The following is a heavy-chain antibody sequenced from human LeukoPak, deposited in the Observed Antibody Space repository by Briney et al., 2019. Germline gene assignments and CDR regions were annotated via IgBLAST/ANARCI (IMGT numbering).Heavy chain of an antibody. V-gene: IGHV3-30*02. CDR3: AKAPGITMVRGVTDYYYMDV. CDR1: GFTFSSYD. Sequence: GGSLRLSCAASGFTFSSYDMHWVRQAPGKGLEWVAFIRYDGSNKYYADSVKGRFTISRDNSKNTLYLQMNSLRAEDTAVYYCAKAPGITMVRGVTDYYYMDVWGKGTTVTISS. J-gene: IGHJ6*03. CDR2: IRYDGSNK. D-gene: IGHD3-10*01.